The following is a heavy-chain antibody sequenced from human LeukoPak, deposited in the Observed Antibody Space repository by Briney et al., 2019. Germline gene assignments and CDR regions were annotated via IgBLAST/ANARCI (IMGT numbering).Heavy chain of an antibody. CDR3: AKDLGIQQLVFPFDY. J-gene: IGHJ4*02. CDR1: GFTFTNYG. D-gene: IGHD6-13*01. V-gene: IGHV3-23*01. Sequence: GGTLRLSCAASGFTFTNYGMTWVRQAPGKGLEWVSSISGSAGSTYYADSVKGRFTISRDNSKNTLYLQMNSLRAEDTAVYYCAKDLGIQQLVFPFDYWGQGTLVTVSS. CDR2: ISGSAGST.